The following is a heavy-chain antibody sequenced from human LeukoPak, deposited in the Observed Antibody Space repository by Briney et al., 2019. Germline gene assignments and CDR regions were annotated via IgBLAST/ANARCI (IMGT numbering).Heavy chain of an antibody. J-gene: IGHJ1*01. V-gene: IGHV3-74*01. CDR3: ARCSWRSTPEYFQY. CDR2: INPDGSTT. Sequence: PGGSLRLSCAASGFTFTNYWMFWVRQAPGKGLVWVSGINPDGSTTNYADSVKGRFTISRDNAKNSLYLQMNSLRAEDTAVYYCARCSWRSTPEYFQYWGQGTLVTVSS. CDR1: GFTFTNYW. D-gene: IGHD3-10*02.